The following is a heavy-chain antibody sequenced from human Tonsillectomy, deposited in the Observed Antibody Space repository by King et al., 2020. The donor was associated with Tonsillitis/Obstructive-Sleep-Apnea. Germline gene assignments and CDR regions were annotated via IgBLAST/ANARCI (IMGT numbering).Heavy chain of an antibody. CDR3: AISSKLVRAALATAIDY. CDR2: IWYDGSNK. CDR1: GFTFSTYG. V-gene: IGHV3-33*01. D-gene: IGHD2-2*02. Sequence: VQLVQSGGGVVQPGRSLRLSCAASGFTFSTYGMHWVRQAPGKGLEWVTVIWYDGSNKDYADSVKGRFTISRDNSKNTLYLQMDSLRAEDTAVYYCAISSKLVRAALATAIDYWGQGTLVTVSS. J-gene: IGHJ4*02.